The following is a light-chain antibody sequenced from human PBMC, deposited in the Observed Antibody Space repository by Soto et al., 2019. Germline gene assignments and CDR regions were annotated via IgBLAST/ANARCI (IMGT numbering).Light chain of an antibody. J-gene: IGKJ1*01. CDR3: QKYYSVAET. CDR2: AAS. V-gene: IGKV1-27*01. Sequence: DLQMTQSPSSLSASVGDRVTITCRASQGISNYLAWYQQKPGKVPKNLLYAASTLQAGVPSPFSGSGSGTDFTLTISSLAPEDVATYYCQKYYSVAETFGQGTKVEIK. CDR1: QGISNY.